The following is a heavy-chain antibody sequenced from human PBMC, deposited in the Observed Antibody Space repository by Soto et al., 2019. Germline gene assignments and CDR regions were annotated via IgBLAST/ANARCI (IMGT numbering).Heavy chain of an antibody. D-gene: IGHD2-15*01. J-gene: IGHJ5*02. CDR1: GGSISSGGYY. CDR3: ARVIGYCSGGSCYGVTTHFNNWFDP. Sequence: SETLSLTCTVSGGSISSGGYYWSWIRQHPGKGLEWIGYIYYSGSTYYNPSLKSRVTISVDASKNQFSLKLSSVTAADTAAYYCARVIGYCSGGSCYGVTTHFNNWFDPWGQGTLVTVSS. CDR2: IYYSGST. V-gene: IGHV4-31*03.